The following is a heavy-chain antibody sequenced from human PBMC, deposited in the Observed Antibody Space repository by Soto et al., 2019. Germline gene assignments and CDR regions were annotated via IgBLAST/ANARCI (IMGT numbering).Heavy chain of an antibody. CDR2: ISGFNGNT. V-gene: IGHV1-18*01. J-gene: IGHJ4*02. CDR1: GYTFSIYA. Sequence: QVQLVQSGAEVKKSGASVKVSCKALGYTFSIYAISWVRQAPGQGLEWMGWISGFNGNTAYAQNLQGRVTMTTDTSTSTAYMEMRNLRSDDTAIYYCARDKGGLDYWGQGTLVSVSS. CDR3: ARDKGGLDY.